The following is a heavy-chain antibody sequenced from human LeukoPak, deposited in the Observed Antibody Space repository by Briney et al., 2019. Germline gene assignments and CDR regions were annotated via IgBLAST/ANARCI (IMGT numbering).Heavy chain of an antibody. V-gene: IGHV3-30*02. CDR2: IRYDGSDK. D-gene: IGHD2-2*01. CDR3: VRHDRAEADMST. J-gene: IGHJ4*02. CDR1: GFTFSGYG. Sequence: PGGSLRLSCAASGFTFSGYGMHWVRQAPGKGLEWVSFIRYDGSDKYYADSVKGRFTISRDNAKNSLYLQMNSLRAEDTALYYCVRHDRAEADMSTWGQGTLVTVSS.